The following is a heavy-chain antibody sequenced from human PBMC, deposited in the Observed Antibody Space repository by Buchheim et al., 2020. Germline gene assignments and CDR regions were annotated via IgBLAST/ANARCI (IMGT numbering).Heavy chain of an antibody. V-gene: IGHV3-11*06. D-gene: IGHD4-23*01. CDR2: IRSSSRFT. J-gene: IGHJ4*02. CDR1: GFTFSDSY. Sequence: QVQLVESGGGLVKPGGSLRLSCAASGFTFSDSYMSWIRQAPGKGLEWVSYIRSSSRFTNFADSVRGRFTISRDNDKNSLYLQMNSLRAVDTAVYYCARDRHDYGGPYYFDYWGQGTL. CDR3: ARDRHDYGGPYYFDY.